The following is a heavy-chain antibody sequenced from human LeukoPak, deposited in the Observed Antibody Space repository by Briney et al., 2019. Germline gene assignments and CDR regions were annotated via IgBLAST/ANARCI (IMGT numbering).Heavy chain of an antibody. V-gene: IGHV4-59*02. CDR3: ARDPPEDEWNSLDS. D-gene: IGHD1-7*01. CDR2: IHYSGLT. Sequence: SETLSLTCTVSGGSVNGYYWNWIRQAPGKGLEWIGFIHYSGLTVYSPSLQSRVSMSVDTSGNQFSLDLSSVTAADTALYYCARDPPEDEWNSLDSWGQGILVTVSS. J-gene: IGHJ4*02. CDR1: GGSVNGYY.